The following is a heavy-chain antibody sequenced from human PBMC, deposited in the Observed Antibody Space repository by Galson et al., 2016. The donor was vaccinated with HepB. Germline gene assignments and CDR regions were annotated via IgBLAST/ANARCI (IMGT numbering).Heavy chain of an antibody. J-gene: IGHJ4*02. Sequence: CTVSGGSISSSHYYCGWIRQPPGKGLEWIGNVYYSGSTYYNPSLKSRVTISVDTSKNQFSLKLTSVTAADTAVYYCATYLGGIVRASDYWGQGTLVTVSS. CDR2: VYYSGST. D-gene: IGHD1-26*01. CDR3: ATYLGGIVRASDY. V-gene: IGHV4-39*01. CDR1: GGSISSSHYY.